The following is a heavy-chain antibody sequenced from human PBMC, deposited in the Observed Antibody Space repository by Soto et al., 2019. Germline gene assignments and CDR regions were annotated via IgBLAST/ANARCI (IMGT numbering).Heavy chain of an antibody. J-gene: IGHJ6*02. CDR2: IWYDGSNK. Sequence: GGAPRLSRVASGFSFTRYWVDLVPPAPSKGGEGVAVIWYDGSNKYYADSVKGRFTISRDNSKNTLYLQMNSLRAEDTAVYYCARDEDIVVVPAAMPYYYGMDVWGQGTTVTVSS. CDR3: ARDEDIVVVPAAMPYYYGMDV. V-gene: IGHV3-33*07. D-gene: IGHD2-2*01. CDR1: GFSFTRYW.